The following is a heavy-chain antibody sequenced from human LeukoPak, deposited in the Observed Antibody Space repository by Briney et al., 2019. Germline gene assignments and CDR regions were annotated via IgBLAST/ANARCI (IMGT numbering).Heavy chain of an antibody. V-gene: IGHV4-59*01. J-gene: IGHJ4*02. CDR3: ARYSSSWSGPWDY. D-gene: IGHD6-13*01. CDR1: GGSISSYY. CDR2: IYYSGST. Sequence: PSETLSLTCTVSGGSISSYYWSWIRQPPGKGLEWIGYIYYSGSTNYNPSLRSRVTISVDTSKNQFSLKLSSVSAADTAVYYCARYSSSWSGPWDYWGQGTLVTVSS.